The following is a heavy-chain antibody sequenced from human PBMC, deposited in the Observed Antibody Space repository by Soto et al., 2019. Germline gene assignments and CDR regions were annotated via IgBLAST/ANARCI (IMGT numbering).Heavy chain of an antibody. Sequence: GASVKVSCKASGGTFSSYAISWVRQAPGQGLEWMGGIIPIFGTANYAQEFQGRVTITADESTSTAYMELSSLRSEDTAVYYCARVPIQLERLWFDPWGQGTLVTVSS. CDR1: GGTFSSYA. J-gene: IGHJ5*02. CDR3: ARVPIQLERLWFDP. D-gene: IGHD1-1*01. V-gene: IGHV1-69*13. CDR2: IIPIFGTA.